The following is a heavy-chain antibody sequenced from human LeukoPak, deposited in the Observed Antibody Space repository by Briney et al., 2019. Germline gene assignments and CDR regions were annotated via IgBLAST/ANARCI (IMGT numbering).Heavy chain of an antibody. J-gene: IGHJ4*02. D-gene: IGHD6-19*01. CDR3: ARASGIAVAGTLLRY. V-gene: IGHV1-46*01. Sequence: GASVKVSCKASGYTFTSYYMHWVRQAPGQGLEWMGIINPSGGSTSYAQKFQGRVTMTRDTSTSTVYMELSSLRSEDTAVYYCARASGIAVAGTLLRYWGQGTLVTVSS. CDR1: GYTFTSYY. CDR2: INPSGGST.